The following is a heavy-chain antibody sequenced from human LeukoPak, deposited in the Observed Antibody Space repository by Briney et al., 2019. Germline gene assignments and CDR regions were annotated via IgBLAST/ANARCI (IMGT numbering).Heavy chain of an antibody. CDR2: ISSSSSTI. J-gene: IGHJ3*02. V-gene: IGHV3-48*04. CDR3: ARDGDLGAFDI. CDR1: GFTFSSYS. Sequence: GGSLRLSCAASGFTFSSYSMNWVRQAPGKGLEWVSYISSSSSTIYYADSVKGRFTISRDNVKNSLYLQMNSLRAEDTAVYYCARDGDLGAFDIWGQGTMVIVSS.